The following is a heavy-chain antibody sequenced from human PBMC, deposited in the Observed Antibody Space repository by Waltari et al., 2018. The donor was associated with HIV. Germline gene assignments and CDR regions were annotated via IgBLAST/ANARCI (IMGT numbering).Heavy chain of an antibody. CDR3: TTSAIGNIFDN. J-gene: IGHJ4*02. CDR2: IRNKPSSYTT. Sequence: EVQLVEPGGGLVQPGGTLIPSCAASGLPLSDYQMDWVRQAQGKGLEWVGRIRNKPSSYTTAYAASVKVRFSISRDDSRNSLYLQMNSLKTEDTAVYYCTTSAIGNIFDNWGQGTLVTVSS. CDR1: GLPLSDYQ. D-gene: IGHD1-1*01. V-gene: IGHV3-72*01.